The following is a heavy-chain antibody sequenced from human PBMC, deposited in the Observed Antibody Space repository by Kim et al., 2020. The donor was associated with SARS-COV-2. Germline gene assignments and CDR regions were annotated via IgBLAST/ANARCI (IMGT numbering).Heavy chain of an antibody. CDR2: IDTRGEYT. CDR1: GFIFNSRA. CDR3: AVGNALDY. Sequence: GGSLRLSCAASGFIFNSRAMNWVRQAPGRRPEWVSTIDTRGEYTYYADSVKGRFTISRDNSKNTLFLQMNSLRVDDTAIYYCAVGNALDYWGQGTRVTVS. J-gene: IGHJ4*02. V-gene: IGHV3-23*01.